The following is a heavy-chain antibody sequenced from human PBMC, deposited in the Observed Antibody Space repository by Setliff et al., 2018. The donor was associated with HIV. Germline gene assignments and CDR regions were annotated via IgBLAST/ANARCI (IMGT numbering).Heavy chain of an antibody. D-gene: IGHD5-12*01. CDR2: ISVDKGDT. CDR1: GYTFISYG. CDR3: ARGRWLQSTFDY. J-gene: IGHJ4*02. Sequence: ASVKVSCKASGYTFISYGITWVRQAPGQGLEWMGWISVDKGDTNYAQKLQGRVTMTTDTSTSTAYMELRSLRSGDTAVYYCARGRWLQSTFDYWGQGTLVTVSS. V-gene: IGHV1-18*01.